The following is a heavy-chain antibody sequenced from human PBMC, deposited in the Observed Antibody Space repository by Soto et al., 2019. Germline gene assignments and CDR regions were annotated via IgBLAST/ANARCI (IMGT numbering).Heavy chain of an antibody. CDR1: GGTFSSYA. D-gene: IGHD2-15*01. J-gene: IGHJ6*02. CDR2: IIPIFGTA. CDR3: ASSLGYCSGGSCYSDYYYGMDV. V-gene: IGHV1-69*13. Sequence: ASVKVSCKASGGTFSSYAISWVRQAPGQGLEWMGGIIPIFGTANYAQKFQGRVTITADESTSTAYMELSSLRSEDTAVYYCASSLGYCSGGSCYSDYYYGMDVWGQGTTVTVSS.